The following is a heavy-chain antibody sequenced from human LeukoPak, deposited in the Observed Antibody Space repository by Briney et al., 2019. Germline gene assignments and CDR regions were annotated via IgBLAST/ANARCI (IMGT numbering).Heavy chain of an antibody. Sequence: SETLSLTCTVSGGSISSYYWSWIRQPPGKGLEWIGYIYYSGSTYYNPSLKSRVTISVDTSKNQFSLKLSSVTAADTAVYYCARVSAYSSSPPRYCGQGTLVTVSS. J-gene: IGHJ4*02. D-gene: IGHD6-13*01. CDR1: GGSISSYY. V-gene: IGHV4-59*12. CDR3: ARVSAYSSSPPRY. CDR2: IYYSGST.